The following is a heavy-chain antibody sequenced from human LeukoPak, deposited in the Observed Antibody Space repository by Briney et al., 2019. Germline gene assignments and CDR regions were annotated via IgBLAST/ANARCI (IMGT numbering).Heavy chain of an antibody. CDR3: ATDKQLLVPTNHPPTYGMDV. CDR2: FDPEDGET. J-gene: IGHJ6*04. D-gene: IGHD2-15*01. CDR1: RYTLTELS. V-gene: IGHV1-24*01. Sequence: GASVKVSCKVSRYTLTELSMHWVPQAPGKRLEGMGGFDPEDGETIYAQKFQGRVTMTEDTSTDTAYMELSSLRSEDTAVYYCATDKQLLVPTNHPPTYGMDVWGKGTTVTVSS.